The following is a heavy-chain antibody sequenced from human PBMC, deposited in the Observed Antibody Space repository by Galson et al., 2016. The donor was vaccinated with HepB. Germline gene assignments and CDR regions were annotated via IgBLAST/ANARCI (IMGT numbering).Heavy chain of an antibody. D-gene: IGHD2-15*01. CDR3: AKGHCSGGTCVYFDP. V-gene: IGHV3-23*01. J-gene: IGHJ4*02. CDR1: GFTFSNYA. CDR2: ITGSADST. Sequence: SLRLSCAASGFTFSNYAMSWVRQAPGKGLEWVSSITGSADSTYYADSVKGRFTISRDNSKNTLYLQMNSPRAEDTAVHYCAKGHCSGGTCVYFDPWGPGTLVTVSS.